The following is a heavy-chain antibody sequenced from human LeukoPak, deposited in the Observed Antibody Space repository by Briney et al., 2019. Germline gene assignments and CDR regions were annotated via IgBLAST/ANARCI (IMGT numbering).Heavy chain of an antibody. CDR3: VLGGYFDY. CDR1: GFTFSSYG. CDR2: ISYDGSNK. J-gene: IGHJ4*02. V-gene: IGHV3-30*03. Sequence: GGSLRLSCAASGFTFSSYGMHWVRQAPGKGLEWVAVISYDGSNKYYADSVEGRFTISRDNSKNTLYLQMNSLRAEDTAVYYCVLGGYFDYWGQGTLVTVSS. D-gene: IGHD2-15*01.